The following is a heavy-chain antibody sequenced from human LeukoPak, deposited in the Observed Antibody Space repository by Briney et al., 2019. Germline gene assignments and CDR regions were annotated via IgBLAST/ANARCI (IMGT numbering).Heavy chain of an antibody. J-gene: IGHJ5*02. V-gene: IGHV4-59*08. CDR2: IYHSGHT. CDR1: GASVSSDY. Sequence: SETLSLTCTVAGASVSSDYWSWIRQSPGKGLEWIGYIYHSGHTMSNPSLKSRVSLSLDTSNNQFSLKLSSVTAADTAVYYCARHPFQYPFDHWGQGTVVSVSS. D-gene: IGHD2/OR15-2a*01. CDR3: ARHPFQYPFDH.